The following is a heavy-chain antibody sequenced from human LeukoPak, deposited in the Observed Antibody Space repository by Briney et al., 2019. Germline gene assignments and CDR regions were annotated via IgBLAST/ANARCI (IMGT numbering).Heavy chain of an antibody. CDR1: GFTFSSYW. V-gene: IGHV3-7*01. CDR2: IKQDGSEK. J-gene: IGHJ4*02. Sequence: TGGSLRLSCAASGFTFSSYWMSWVRQAPGKGLEWVANIKQDGSEKYYVDSVKGRFTISRDNSKNTLYLQMNSLRAEDTAVYYCAREIYGGNSALDYWGQGTLVTVSS. CDR3: AREIYGGNSALDY. D-gene: IGHD4-23*01.